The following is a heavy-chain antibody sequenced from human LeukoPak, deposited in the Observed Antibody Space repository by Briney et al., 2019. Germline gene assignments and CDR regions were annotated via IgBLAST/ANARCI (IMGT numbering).Heavy chain of an antibody. J-gene: IGHJ4*02. CDR2: INPSGGST. CDR1: GYTFTSYY. D-gene: IGHD6-13*01. V-gene: IGHV1-46*01. CDR3: ARVRGGRAAAGTILDY. Sequence: ASVKVSCKASGYTFTSYYMHWVRQAPGQGLEWMGLINPSGGSTSYAQKFQGRVTMTRDTSTSTVYMELSSLRSEDTAVYYCARVRGGRAAAGTILDYWGQGTLVTVSS.